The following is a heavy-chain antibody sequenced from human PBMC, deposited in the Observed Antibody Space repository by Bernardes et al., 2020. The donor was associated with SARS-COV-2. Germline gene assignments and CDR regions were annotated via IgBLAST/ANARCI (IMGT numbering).Heavy chain of an antibody. Sequence: ASVKVSCKVSVYTLTSYGLSWVRQAPGQGLEWMGWIIAFNGNTNYAQKVQDRVTLTADTSTSTVYMELRSLRSDDTAVYYCARAFENYYDRSGNYYSDAFDIWRQGTMVTVSP. V-gene: IGHV1-18*04. D-gene: IGHD3-22*01. CDR2: IIAFNGNT. CDR1: VYTLTSYG. CDR3: ARAFENYYDRSGNYYSDAFDI. J-gene: IGHJ3*02.